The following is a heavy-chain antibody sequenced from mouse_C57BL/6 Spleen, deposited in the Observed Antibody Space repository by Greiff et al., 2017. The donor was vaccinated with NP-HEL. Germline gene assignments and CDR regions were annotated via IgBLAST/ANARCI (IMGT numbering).Heavy chain of an antibody. CDR1: GFTFSSYA. Sequence: EVQGVESGGGLVKPGGSLKLSCAASGFTFSSYAMSWVRQTPEKRLEWVATISDGGSYTYYPDNVKGRFTISRDNAKNNLYLQMSHLKSEDTALYYCARDYSGSSYVDYWGQGTTLTVSS. CDR2: ISDGGSYT. V-gene: IGHV5-4*01. D-gene: IGHD1-1*01. J-gene: IGHJ2*01. CDR3: ARDYSGSSYVDY.